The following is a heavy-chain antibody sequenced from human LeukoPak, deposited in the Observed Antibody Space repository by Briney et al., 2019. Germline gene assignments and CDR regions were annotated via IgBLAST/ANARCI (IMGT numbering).Heavy chain of an antibody. V-gene: IGHV1-3*03. CDR1: GYTFTDYY. CDR3: ARARRDGYNWVFDY. D-gene: IGHD5-24*01. J-gene: IGHJ4*02. CDR2: INAGNGNT. Sequence: ASVKVSCKASGYTFTDYYMHWVRQAPGQRLEWMGWINAGNGNTKYSQEFQGRVTITGDTSASTAYMELSSLRSEDMAVYYCARARRDGYNWVFDYWGQGTLVTVSS.